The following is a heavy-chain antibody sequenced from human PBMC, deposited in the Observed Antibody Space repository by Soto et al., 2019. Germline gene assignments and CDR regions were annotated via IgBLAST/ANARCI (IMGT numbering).Heavy chain of an antibody. Sequence: TSETLSLTCTVSGGSISSYYWSWIRQPPGKGLEWIGYIYYSGSTNYNPSLKSRVTISVDTSKNQFSLKLSSVTAADTAVYYCARDSGWYVDYWGQGTLVTVSS. J-gene: IGHJ4*02. CDR1: GGSISSYY. V-gene: IGHV4-59*01. CDR3: ARDSGWYVDY. D-gene: IGHD6-19*01. CDR2: IYYSGST.